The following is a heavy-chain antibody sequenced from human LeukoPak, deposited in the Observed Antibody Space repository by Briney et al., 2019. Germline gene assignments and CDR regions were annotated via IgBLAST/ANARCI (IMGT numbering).Heavy chain of an antibody. CDR2: ISGGSATI. Sequence: GGSLRHLCAATGFTFSSHSMNWVRQAPGKGLEWVSYISGGSATIYYADSVKGRFTISRDNAKNSLYLQMSGLRDEDTAVYYCASGNSGQFYYWGQGILVTVSS. CDR1: GFTFSSHS. CDR3: ASGNSGQFYY. V-gene: IGHV3-48*02. J-gene: IGHJ4*01. D-gene: IGHD4-23*01.